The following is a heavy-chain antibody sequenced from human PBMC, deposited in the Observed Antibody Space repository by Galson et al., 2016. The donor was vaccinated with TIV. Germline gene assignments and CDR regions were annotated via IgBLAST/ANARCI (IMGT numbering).Heavy chain of an antibody. CDR3: AREVADYFDSSGFEYYFDY. CDR1: GGSISSDDYY. Sequence: PLSLTCTVSGGSISSDDYYWSWIRQHPGKGLEWIGSIYYSGRTYYNVSLKSRLTISVDTSKNQFSLRLSSVTAADTAVYYCAREVADYFDSSGFEYYFDYWGQGTLVTVSS. J-gene: IGHJ4*02. V-gene: IGHV4-31*03. CDR2: IYYSGRT. D-gene: IGHD3-22*01.